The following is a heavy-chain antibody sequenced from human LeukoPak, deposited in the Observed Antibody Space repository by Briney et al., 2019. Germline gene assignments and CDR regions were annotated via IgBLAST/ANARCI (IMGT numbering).Heavy chain of an antibody. CDR1: GYRFTNYW. D-gene: IGHD1-26*01. Sequence: GESLKISCKGSGYRFTNYWIGWVRQMPGKGLEWMGIIYPGDSETRYSPSFQGQVTISADKSITTAYLQWSSLKASDSGRYYCARQNSGSYTQNFDYWGQGTLVTVSS. CDR2: IYPGDSET. V-gene: IGHV5-51*01. J-gene: IGHJ4*02. CDR3: ARQNSGSYTQNFDY.